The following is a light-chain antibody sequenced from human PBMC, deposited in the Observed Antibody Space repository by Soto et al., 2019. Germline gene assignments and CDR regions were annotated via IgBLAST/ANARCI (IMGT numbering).Light chain of an antibody. V-gene: IGKV1-39*01. Sequence: DIQMTQSPSSLSASVGARDTITCRASHTITRYLNWYQQKSGQAPKLLINAASTLRSGVPSRFSGSGSGTDFTLNISRLDPEDFAVYYCQQYGSSPLTFGGGTKVDIK. J-gene: IGKJ4*01. CDR3: QQYGSSPLT. CDR2: AAS. CDR1: HTITRY.